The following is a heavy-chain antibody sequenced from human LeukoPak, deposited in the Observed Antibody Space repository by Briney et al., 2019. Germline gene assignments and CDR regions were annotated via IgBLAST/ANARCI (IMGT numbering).Heavy chain of an antibody. CDR2: IYHSGST. CDR3: ARGPCSGGSCPFDY. D-gene: IGHD2-15*01. CDR1: GYSISSGYY. V-gene: IGHV4-38-2*02. Sequence: SETLSLTCTVSGYSISSGYYWGWIRQPPGKGLEWIGSIYHSGSTYYNPSLKSRVTISVDMSKNQFSLKLSSVTAADTAVYYCARGPCSGGSCPFDYWGQGTLVTVSS. J-gene: IGHJ4*02.